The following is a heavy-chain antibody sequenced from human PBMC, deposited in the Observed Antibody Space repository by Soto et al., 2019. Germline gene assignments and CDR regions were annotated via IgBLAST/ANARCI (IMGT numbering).Heavy chain of an antibody. D-gene: IGHD4-17*01. Sequence: ASVKASCKASGYTFSDYFIHWVRQAHGQGLEWMGWIIPKSGGTNYAQVFRGRITMTRDTSISGAYMDLSGLRSDDTATYYCANNSDGRAQPPPSFDPGREGTPDPLS. J-gene: IGHJ5*02. CDR3: ANNSDGRAQPPPSFDP. CDR2: IIPKSGGT. CDR1: GYTFSDYF. V-gene: IGHV1-2*02.